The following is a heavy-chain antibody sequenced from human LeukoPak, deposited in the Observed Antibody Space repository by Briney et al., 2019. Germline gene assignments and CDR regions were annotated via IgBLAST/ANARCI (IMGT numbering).Heavy chain of an antibody. CDR1: GFTFGDYG. CDR3: IRGDYYDSSGYYLLFDY. CDR2: IRSKPYGGTT. Sequence: GGSLRLSCTASGFTFGDYGMSWVRHAPGEGLEWVGVIRSKPYGGTTEYAASVKGRFTISRDDSESIAYLQMNSLKTEDTAVYYCIRGDYYDSSGYYLLFDYWGQGTLVSVSS. J-gene: IGHJ4*02. D-gene: IGHD3-22*01. V-gene: IGHV3-49*04.